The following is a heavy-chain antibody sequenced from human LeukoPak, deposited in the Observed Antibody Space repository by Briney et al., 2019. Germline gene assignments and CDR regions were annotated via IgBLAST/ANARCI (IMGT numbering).Heavy chain of an antibody. CDR1: GFTFNTYA. Sequence: GGSLKLSCVASGFTFNTYAMKWVRQAPGQGLEWVSSISSSGGSTYYADSVKGRFTISRDNSKNTLYLQMNSLRAEDTAVYYCAKSSSGWSGGSRYFDFWGQGTLVTVSS. V-gene: IGHV3-23*01. D-gene: IGHD6-19*01. CDR2: ISSSGGST. J-gene: IGHJ4*02. CDR3: AKSSSGWSGGSRYFDF.